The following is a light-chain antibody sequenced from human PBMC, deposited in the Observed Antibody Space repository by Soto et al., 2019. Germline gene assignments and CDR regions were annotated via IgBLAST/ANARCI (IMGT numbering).Light chain of an antibody. CDR1: QGIHNF. CDR3: QKYDMDLPAT. V-gene: IGKV1-27*01. CDR2: GAS. Sequence: DIQMTQSPSSLSAFVGDSVTMSCRASQGIHNFLAWYQHKPGKAPKLLIFGASTLHSGVPSRFSGTGSGTDFTLTITNLQPEDVATYYHQKYDMDLPATVGQGTKVDIK. J-gene: IGKJ1*01.